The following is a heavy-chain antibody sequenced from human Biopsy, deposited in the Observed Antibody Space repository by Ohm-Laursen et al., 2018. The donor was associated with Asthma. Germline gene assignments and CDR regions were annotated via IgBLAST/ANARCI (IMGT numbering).Heavy chain of an antibody. D-gene: IGHD6-6*01. J-gene: IGHJ6*02. V-gene: IGHV3-33*01. CDR2: IWYDGRKK. CDR3: ARKIAARGGMGV. CDR1: GITFSTYG. Sequence: SLRLSCAASGITFSTYGMHWVRQAPGKGLEWVSFIWYDGRKKTYADSVKGRFTINRDNSKNTLYLQMNSLRAEDTAVYYCARKIAARGGMGVWGQGTTVTVSS.